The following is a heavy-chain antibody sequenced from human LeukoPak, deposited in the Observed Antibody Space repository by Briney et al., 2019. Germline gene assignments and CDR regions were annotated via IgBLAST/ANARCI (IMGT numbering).Heavy chain of an antibody. CDR2: IYSGGST. Sequence: GGSLRLSCAASGFTVSSNYMSWVRQAPGKGLEWVSVIYSGGSTYYADSVKGRFTISRDNSKNTLFLQMNSLRAEDTAVYYCAKVPMRNYYYYYMDVWGKGTTVTISS. CDR3: AKVPMRNYYYYYMDV. CDR1: GFTVSSNY. V-gene: IGHV3-66*01. J-gene: IGHJ6*03.